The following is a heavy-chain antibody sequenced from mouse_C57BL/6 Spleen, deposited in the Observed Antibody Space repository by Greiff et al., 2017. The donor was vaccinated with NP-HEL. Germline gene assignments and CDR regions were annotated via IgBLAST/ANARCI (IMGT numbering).Heavy chain of an antibody. CDR2: IYPGAGDT. V-gene: IGHV1-82*01. Sequence: QVQLQQSGPELVQPGASVKISCKASGYAFSSSWMNWVKQRPGKGLEWIGRIYPGAGDTNYNGKFKGKATRTADKSSSTAYMQLSSLTSEDSAVYFCAREDYGLDYWGQGTTLTVSS. J-gene: IGHJ2*01. CDR3: AREDYGLDY. D-gene: IGHD1-1*01. CDR1: GYAFSSSW.